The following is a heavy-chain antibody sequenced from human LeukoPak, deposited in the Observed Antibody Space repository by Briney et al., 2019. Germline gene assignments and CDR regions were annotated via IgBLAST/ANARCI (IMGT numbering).Heavy chain of an antibody. D-gene: IGHD5-18*01. CDR1: GYSISSGYY. J-gene: IGHJ4*02. V-gene: IGHV4-38-2*01. Sequence: SETLSLTCADSGYSISSGYYWGWIRQPPGKGLEWIGSIYHSGSTYYNPSLKSRVTISVDTSKNQFPLKLSSVTAADTAVYYCARGDTAMAHYFTTGAREPWSPSPQ. CDR3: ARGDTAMAHYFTT. CDR2: IYHSGST.